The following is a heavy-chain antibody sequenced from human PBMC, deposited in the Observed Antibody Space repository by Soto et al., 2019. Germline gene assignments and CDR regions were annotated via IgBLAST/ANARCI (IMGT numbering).Heavy chain of an antibody. D-gene: IGHD2-21*01. J-gene: IGHJ4*02. CDR1: GGTFSSYA. CDR3: ARDRFKVRSLDY. Sequence: ASVKVSCKASGGTFSSYAISWVRQAPGQGLEWMGGIIPIFGTANYAQKFQGRVTITADESTSTAYMELSSLRSEDTAVYYCARDRFKVRSLDYWGQGTLVTVSS. CDR2: IIPIFGTA. V-gene: IGHV1-69*13.